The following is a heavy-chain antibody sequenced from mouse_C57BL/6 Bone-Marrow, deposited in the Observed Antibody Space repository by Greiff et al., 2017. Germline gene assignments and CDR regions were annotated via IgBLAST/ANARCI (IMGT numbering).Heavy chain of an antibody. V-gene: IGHV1-74*01. CDR2: IHPSDSDT. CDR1: GYTFTSYW. CDR3: ATLLRYPWFAY. Sequence: QVQLQQPGAELVKPGASVKVSCKASGYTFTSYWMHWVKQRPGQGLEWIGRIHPSDSDTNYNQKFKGKATLTVDKSSSTADMQLSSLKSEDSAVYYCATLLRYPWFAYWGQGTLVTVSA. J-gene: IGHJ3*01. D-gene: IGHD1-1*01.